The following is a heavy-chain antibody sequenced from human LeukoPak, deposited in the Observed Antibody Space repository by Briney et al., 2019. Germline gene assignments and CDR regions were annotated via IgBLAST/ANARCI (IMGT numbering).Heavy chain of an antibody. Sequence: SETLSLTCTVSGGSISSYYWGWVRQPPGKGLEWIGTIYYSGNTYYNPSLKSRVTISIDMSKKQFSLKLSSVTAADTAVYHCARTYYDPLTGYYSGGGPFDSWGQGTLVTVSS. CDR1: GGSISSYY. CDR2: IYYSGNT. D-gene: IGHD3-9*01. V-gene: IGHV4-59*08. CDR3: ARTYYDPLTGYYSGGGPFDS. J-gene: IGHJ4*02.